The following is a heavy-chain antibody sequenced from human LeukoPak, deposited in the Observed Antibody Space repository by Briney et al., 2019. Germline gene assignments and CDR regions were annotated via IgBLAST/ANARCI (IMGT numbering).Heavy chain of an antibody. J-gene: IGHJ5*02. D-gene: IGHD2-2*01. V-gene: IGHV4-4*07. CDR3: ARQLFAYNWFDP. CDR2: IYTSGST. Sequence: TSETLSLTCTVSGGSISSYYWSWIRQPAGKGLEWIGRIYTSGSTNYNPSLKSRVTISVDTSKNQFSLKLSSVTAADTAVYYCARQLFAYNWFDPWGQGTLVTVSS. CDR1: GGSISSYY.